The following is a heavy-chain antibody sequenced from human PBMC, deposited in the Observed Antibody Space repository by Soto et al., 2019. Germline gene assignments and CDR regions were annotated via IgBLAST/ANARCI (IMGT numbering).Heavy chain of an antibody. CDR3: ARDYYDGAGYNSWYFDL. CDR1: GGSFSSYP. Sequence: QVQLVQSGAEVKKPGSSVKVSCKASGGSFSSYPISWVRQAPGQGLEWMGGIIPIFGTTNYAQKFQGRVTITADKSTSTAYMELSSLRSEDTAVYYCARDYYDGAGYNSWYFDLWGRGTLVTVSS. V-gene: IGHV1-69*06. D-gene: IGHD3-22*01. CDR2: IIPIFGTT. J-gene: IGHJ2*01.